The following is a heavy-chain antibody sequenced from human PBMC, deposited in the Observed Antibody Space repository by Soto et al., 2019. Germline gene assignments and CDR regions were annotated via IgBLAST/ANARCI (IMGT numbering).Heavy chain of an antibody. Sequence: VVSLRLSCAASGVTFSSYAMSWVRQAPGKGLEWVSAISGSGGSTYYADSVKGRFTISRDNSKSTLYLQMNSLRAEDTAVYYCAKRWVPTYYYYAMDVWGQGTTVTLAS. CDR3: AKRWVPTYYYYAMDV. CDR2: ISGSGGST. J-gene: IGHJ6*02. D-gene: IGHD1-26*01. CDR1: GVTFSSYA. V-gene: IGHV3-23*01.